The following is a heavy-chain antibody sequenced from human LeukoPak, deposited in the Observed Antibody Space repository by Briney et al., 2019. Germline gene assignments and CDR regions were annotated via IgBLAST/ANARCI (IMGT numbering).Heavy chain of an antibody. CDR1: GGSISGYY. CDR3: ARAGRNFWSGTFDY. V-gene: IGHV4-34*01. CDR2: INHSGST. Sequence: KPSETLSLTCTVSGGSISGYYWSWIRQPPGKGLEWIGEINHSGSTNYNPSLKSRVTISVDTSKNQFSLKLSSVTAADTAVYYCARAGRNFWSGTFDYWGQGTLVTVSS. D-gene: IGHD3-3*01. J-gene: IGHJ4*02.